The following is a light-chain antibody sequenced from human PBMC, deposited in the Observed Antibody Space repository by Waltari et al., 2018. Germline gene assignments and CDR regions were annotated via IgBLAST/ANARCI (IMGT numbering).Light chain of an antibody. CDR3: MQALHTPYT. Sequence: DIVMTQSPLSLPVTPGEPASIPRRSSQSLLNSNGYTYFDWYLQKPGQSPQLLIYLGSNRASGVPDRFSGSGSGTDFTLKISRVEAEDVGVYYCMQALHTPYTFGQGTKLEIK. CDR2: LGS. V-gene: IGKV2-28*01. CDR1: QSLLNSNGYTY. J-gene: IGKJ2*01.